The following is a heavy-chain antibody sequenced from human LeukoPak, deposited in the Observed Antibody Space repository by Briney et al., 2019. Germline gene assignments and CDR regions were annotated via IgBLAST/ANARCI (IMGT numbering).Heavy chain of an antibody. J-gene: IGHJ4*02. D-gene: IGHD6-13*01. CDR1: GFTFKNYA. CDR2: FRVNGRDT. CDR3: AKPGRTAAGLFDS. Sequence: PGGSLRLSCAASGFTFKNYAFSWVRQAPGKGLEWVSVFRVNGRDTYYADFVKGRFTIARDIAKNTLYLQMNSLRAEDTATYYCAKPGRTAAGLFDSWGQGTLVTVSS. V-gene: IGHV3-23*01.